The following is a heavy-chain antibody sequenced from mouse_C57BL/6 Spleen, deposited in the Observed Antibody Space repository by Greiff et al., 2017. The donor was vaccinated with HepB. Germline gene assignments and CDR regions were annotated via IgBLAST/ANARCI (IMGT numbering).Heavy chain of an antibody. J-gene: IGHJ1*03. CDR2: IDPSDSYT. V-gene: IGHV1-59*01. Sequence: QVQLQQPGAELVRPGTSVKLSCKASGYTFTSYWMHWVKQRPGQGLEWIGVIDPSDSYTNYNHKFKGKATLTVDTSSSTAYMQLSSLTSEDSAVYYCARSGAGSSFYWYFDVWGTGTTVTVSS. CDR1: GYTFTSYW. CDR3: ARSGAGSSFYWYFDV. D-gene: IGHD1-1*01.